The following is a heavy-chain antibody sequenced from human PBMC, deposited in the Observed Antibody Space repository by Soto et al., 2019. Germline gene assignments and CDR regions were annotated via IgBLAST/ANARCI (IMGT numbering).Heavy chain of an antibody. J-gene: IGHJ4*02. CDR3: ARDLLLLSGNDYGDPTGYFDY. V-gene: IGHV3-30-3*01. D-gene: IGHD4-17*01. CDR1: GFTFSSYA. CDR2: VSFDGSNK. Sequence: QVQLVESGGGVVQPGRSLRLSCAASGFTFSSYAMHWVRQAPGKGLEWVAVVSFDGSNKYYADSVKGRFTISRDNSKNTLYLQMNSLRAEDMAVYYCARDLLLLSGNDYGDPTGYFDYWGQGTLVTVSS.